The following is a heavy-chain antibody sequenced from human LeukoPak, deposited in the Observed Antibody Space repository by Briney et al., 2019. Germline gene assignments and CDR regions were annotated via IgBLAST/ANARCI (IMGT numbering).Heavy chain of an antibody. J-gene: IGHJ4*02. D-gene: IGHD2-21*02. V-gene: IGHV3-21*01. CDR1: GFTFSSYS. CDR2: ISSSSSYI. CDR3: AKDHCGGDCSYFDY. Sequence: GGSLRLSCAASGFTFSSYSMNWVRQAPGKGLEWVSSISSSSSYIYYADPVKGRFTISRDNAKNSLYLQMNSLRAEDTAVYYCAKDHCGGDCSYFDYWGQGTLVTVSS.